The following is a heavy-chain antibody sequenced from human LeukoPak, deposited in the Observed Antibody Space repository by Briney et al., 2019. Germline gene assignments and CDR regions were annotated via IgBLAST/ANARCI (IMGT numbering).Heavy chain of an antibody. CDR1: GGSISSYY. D-gene: IGHD1-26*01. V-gene: IGHV4-39*07. CDR2: IYYSGST. Sequence: SETLSLTCTVSGGSISSYYWGWIRQPPGKGLEWIGSIYYSGSTYYNPSLKSRVTISVDTSKNQFSLKLSSVTAADTAVYYCARRRVGATSANAFDPWGQGTLVTVSS. CDR3: ARRRVGATSANAFDP. J-gene: IGHJ5*02.